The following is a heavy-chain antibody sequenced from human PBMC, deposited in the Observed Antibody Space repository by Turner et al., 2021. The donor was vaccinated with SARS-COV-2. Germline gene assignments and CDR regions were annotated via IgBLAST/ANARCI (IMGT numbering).Heavy chain of an antibody. CDR1: GFTFSSYG. Sequence: QVQLVESGGGVVQPGRSLRLSCSASGFTFSSYGMHWVRQAPGKGVEWVAVISYDGSNKYYADSVKGRFTISRDNSKNTLYLQMNSLRAEDTAVYYCAKVLGYSSSWYFGGSDYWGQGTLVTVSS. CDR2: ISYDGSNK. V-gene: IGHV3-30*18. D-gene: IGHD6-13*01. CDR3: AKVLGYSSSWYFGGSDY. J-gene: IGHJ4*02.